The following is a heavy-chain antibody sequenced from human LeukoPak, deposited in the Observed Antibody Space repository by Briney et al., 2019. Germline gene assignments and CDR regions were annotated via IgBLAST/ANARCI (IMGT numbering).Heavy chain of an antibody. D-gene: IGHD3-10*01. CDR3: ARDALNYGHLSPFDY. CDR2: INPKNAAT. Sequence: GASVKVSCKASGYTFTGHYMHWVRQAPGQGLEWMGWINPKNAATNYAQKFQGRVTMTRDTSISTAYMELSRLRFDDTAVYYCARDALNYGHLSPFDYWGQGTLVTVSS. CDR1: GYTFTGHY. V-gene: IGHV1-2*02. J-gene: IGHJ4*02.